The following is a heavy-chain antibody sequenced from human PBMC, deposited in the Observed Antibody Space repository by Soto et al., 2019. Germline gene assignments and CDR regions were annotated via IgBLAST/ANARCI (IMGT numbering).Heavy chain of an antibody. CDR1: GFTFSSYA. CDR2: ISGSGGST. Sequence: GGSLRLSCAASGFTFSSYAMSWVRQAPGKGLEWVSAISGSGGSTYYADSVKGRFTISRDNSKNTLYLQMNSLRAEDTAVYYCAKRQPPRGSVWGDAFDIWGQGTMVTVSS. V-gene: IGHV3-23*01. J-gene: IGHJ3*02. CDR3: AKRQPPRGSVWGDAFDI. D-gene: IGHD7-27*01.